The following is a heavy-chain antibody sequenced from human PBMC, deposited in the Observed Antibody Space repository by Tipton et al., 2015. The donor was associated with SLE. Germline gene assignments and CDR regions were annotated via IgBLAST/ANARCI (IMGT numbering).Heavy chain of an antibody. CDR3: ARQGDSGYDALYYYYGMDV. J-gene: IGHJ6*02. CDR2: INHSGST. D-gene: IGHD5-12*01. CDR1: GGSFSGYY. V-gene: IGHV4-34*01. Sequence: TLSLTCAVYGGSFSGYYWSWIRQPPGKGLEWIGEINHSGSTNYNPSLKSRVTISVDTSKNQFSLKLSSVTAADTAVYYCARQGDSGYDALYYYYGMDVWGQGTTVTVSS.